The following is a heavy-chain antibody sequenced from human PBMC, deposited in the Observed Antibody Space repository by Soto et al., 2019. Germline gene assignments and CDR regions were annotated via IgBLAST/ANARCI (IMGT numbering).Heavy chain of an antibody. J-gene: IGHJ5*02. Sequence: PGESLKISCKGSGYNFINHWIAWVRQMPGKGLEWMGIVYPDDSDTRYSPSFQGQVTISADKSISTAYLQWSSLEASDTAMYYCARLGSPALDPRGPASSPWGQGTLVTVPQ. D-gene: IGHD3-10*01. CDR3: ARLGSPALDPRGPASSP. V-gene: IGHV5-51*01. CDR2: VYPDDSDT. CDR1: GYNFINHW.